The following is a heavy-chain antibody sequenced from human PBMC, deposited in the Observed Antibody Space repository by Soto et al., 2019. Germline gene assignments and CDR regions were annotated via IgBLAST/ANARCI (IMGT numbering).Heavy chain of an antibody. CDR2: ISAYNGNT. Sequence: ASVKVSCKASGYTFTSYGISWVRQAPGQGLEWMGWISAYNGNTNYAQKLQGRVTMTTDTSTSTAYMELRSLRSDDTAVYYCARGKITMVRGAFTYYYMDVWGKGTTVTVS. V-gene: IGHV1-18*01. D-gene: IGHD3-10*01. J-gene: IGHJ6*03. CDR1: GYTFTSYG. CDR3: ARGKITMVRGAFTYYYMDV.